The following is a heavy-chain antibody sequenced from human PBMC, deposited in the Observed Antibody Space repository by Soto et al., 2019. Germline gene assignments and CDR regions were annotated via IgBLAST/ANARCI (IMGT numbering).Heavy chain of an antibody. Sequence: QVQLQESGPGLVKPSQTLSLTCTVSGGSISSGGYYWSWIRQHPGKGLEWIGYIYYSGSTYYNPSLKSRVTISVDTSKNQFSLKLSSVTAADTAMYYCARDIGCTNGVCSDAFDIWGQGTMVTVSS. V-gene: IGHV4-31*03. CDR2: IYYSGST. D-gene: IGHD2-8*01. CDR1: GGSISSGGYY. J-gene: IGHJ3*02. CDR3: ARDIGCTNGVCSDAFDI.